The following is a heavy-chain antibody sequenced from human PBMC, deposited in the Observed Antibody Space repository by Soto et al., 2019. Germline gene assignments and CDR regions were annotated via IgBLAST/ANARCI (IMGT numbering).Heavy chain of an antibody. Sequence: PGGSLRLSCAASGFTFSGYGMHWVRQAPGKGLEWVAVISNDGTNTYYVDSVKGRFTISRDNSKNTLDLQMNSLRAEDTAVYYCAKVYGYWGQGTLVTVSS. CDR3: AKVYGY. CDR1: GFTFSGYG. CDR2: ISNDGTNT. J-gene: IGHJ4*02. V-gene: IGHV3-30*18. D-gene: IGHD2-8*01.